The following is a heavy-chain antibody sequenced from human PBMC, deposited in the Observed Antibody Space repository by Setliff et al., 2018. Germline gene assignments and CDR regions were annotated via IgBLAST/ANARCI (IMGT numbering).Heavy chain of an antibody. CDR2: ISGYDGNT. CDR1: GYTFNNYG. D-gene: IGHD3-22*01. J-gene: IGHJ6*03. CDR3: AREGPESDSSGYMDV. Sequence: ASVKVSCKTSGYTFNNYGVTWVRQAPGQGLEWLGWISGYDGNTKYAQNLHGRVTMTTDTSTTTAYMELRSLRSDDTAVYYCAREGPESDSSGYMDVWGQGTTVTVSS. V-gene: IGHV1-18*01.